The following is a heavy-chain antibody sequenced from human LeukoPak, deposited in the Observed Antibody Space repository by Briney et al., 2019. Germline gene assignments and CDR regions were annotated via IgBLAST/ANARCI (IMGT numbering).Heavy chain of an antibody. CDR2: IYYSGST. D-gene: IGHD3-3*01. J-gene: IGHJ4*02. CDR1: GGSISSSSYY. CDR3: ASQYYDFWSRQPLHFDY. Sequence: SETLSLTCTVSGGSISSSSYYWGWIRQPPGKGLEWIGSIYYSGSTYYNPSLKSRVIISVDTSKNQFSLKLSSVTAADTAVYYCASQYYDFWSRQPLHFDYWGQGTLVTVSS. V-gene: IGHV4-39*01.